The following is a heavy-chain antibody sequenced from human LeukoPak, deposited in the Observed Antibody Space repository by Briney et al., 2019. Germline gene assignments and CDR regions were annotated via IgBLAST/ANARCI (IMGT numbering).Heavy chain of an antibody. J-gene: IGHJ3*02. D-gene: IGHD4-17*01. CDR3: ARRGTQGPTTVTPWAFDI. CDR1: GGSISSSSYY. Sequence: SETLSLTCTVSGGSISSSSYYWGWIRQPPGKGLEWIGSIYYSGSTYYNPSFKSRVTISVDTSKNQFSLKLSSVTAADTAVYYCARRGTQGPTTVTPWAFDIWGQGTMVTVSS. V-gene: IGHV4-39*01. CDR2: IYYSGST.